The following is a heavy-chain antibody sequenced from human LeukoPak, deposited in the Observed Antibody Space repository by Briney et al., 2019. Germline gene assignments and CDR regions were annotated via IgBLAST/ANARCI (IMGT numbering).Heavy chain of an antibody. V-gene: IGHV3-43*02. D-gene: IGHD2-21*02. CDR2: ISGDGGST. J-gene: IGHJ5*02. CDR1: GFTFDDYA. CDR3: AKDFCGGDCYSVSNWFDP. Sequence: GGSLRLSCAASGFTFDDYAMHWVRQAPGKGLEWVSLISGDGGSTYYADSVKGRFTISRDNSKNSLYLQMNSLRTEDTALYYCAKDFCGGDCYSVSNWFDPWGQGTLVTVSS.